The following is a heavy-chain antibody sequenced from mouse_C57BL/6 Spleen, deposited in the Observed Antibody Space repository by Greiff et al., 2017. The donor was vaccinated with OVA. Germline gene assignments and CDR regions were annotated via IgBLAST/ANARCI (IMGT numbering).Heavy chain of an antibody. J-gene: IGHJ3*01. CDR1: GYTFTDYY. CDR2: INPNNGGT. Sequence: VQLQQSGPELVKPGASVKISCKASGYTFTDYYMNWVKQSHGKSLEWIGDINPNNGGTSYNQKFKGKATLTVDKSSSTAYMELRSLTSEDSAVYYCARPPFYYGYDGLAYWGQGTLVTVSA. V-gene: IGHV1-26*01. CDR3: ARPPFYYGYDGLAY. D-gene: IGHD2-2*01.